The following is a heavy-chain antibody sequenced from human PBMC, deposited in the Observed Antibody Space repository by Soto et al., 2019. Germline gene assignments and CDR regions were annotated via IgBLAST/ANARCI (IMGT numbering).Heavy chain of an antibody. V-gene: IGHV2-5*02. D-gene: IGHD6-6*01. CDR2: IYYDGDK. J-gene: IGHJ4*02. Sequence: QITLKESGPTLVKPTQTLTLTCTFSGFSLTTNGVGVGWIRQPPGKALEWLAVIYYDGDKRYSPSLMSRLTITRDTSKNQVVLTMTNMDPVDTATYYCAHRRIATRPNYYDYWGQGTLVTVSS. CDR1: GFSLTTNGVG. CDR3: AHRRIATRPNYYDY.